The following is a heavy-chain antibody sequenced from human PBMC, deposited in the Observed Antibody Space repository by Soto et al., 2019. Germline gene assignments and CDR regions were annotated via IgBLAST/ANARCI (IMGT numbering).Heavy chain of an antibody. CDR3: TTDEWAIAAAGTSWFDP. CDR2: LKSKTDGGTT. D-gene: IGHD6-13*01. J-gene: IGHJ5*02. Sequence: EVQLVESGGGLVKPGGSLRLSCAASGFTFSNAWMSWVRQAPGKGLEWVGRLKSKTDGGTTDYAAPVKGRFTISRDDSKTTRYLQMNSLKTEDTAVYYCTTDEWAIAAAGTSWFDPWGQGTLVTVSS. CDR1: GFTFSNAW. V-gene: IGHV3-15*01.